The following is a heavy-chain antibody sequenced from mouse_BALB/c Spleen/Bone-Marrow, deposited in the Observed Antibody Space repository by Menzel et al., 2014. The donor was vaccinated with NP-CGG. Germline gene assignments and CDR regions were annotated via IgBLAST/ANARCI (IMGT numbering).Heavy chain of an antibody. CDR3: ARDRYDWFAY. V-gene: IGHV5-6-3*01. D-gene: IGHD2-14*01. CDR2: INTNGGTT. J-gene: IGHJ3*01. CDR1: GFTFSSYD. Sequence: EVQRVESGGVLVQPGGSLKLSCAASGFTFSSYDMSWVRQTPDKRLELVATINTNGGTTYYPDSVKGRFTISRDNAKSSLYLQMSSLKSADTAIYYGARDRYDWFAYWGQGTLVTVSA.